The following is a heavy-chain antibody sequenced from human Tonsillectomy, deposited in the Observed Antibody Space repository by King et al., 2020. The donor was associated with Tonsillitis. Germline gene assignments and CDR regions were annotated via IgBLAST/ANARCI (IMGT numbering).Heavy chain of an antibody. J-gene: IGHJ6*02. CDR3: STVGSNDGRDI. CDR2: ISSSSSYI. CDR1: GFIFRSFD. D-gene: IGHD2-8*01. Sequence: VQLVESGGGLVKPGGSLRLSCAASGFIFRSFDMNWVRQAPGKGLEWVSSISSSSSYIYYADSVKGRFTISRDNAKNSLSQQMNSLRAEDKAVYYCSTVGSNDGRDIWGQGTTVPVTS. V-gene: IGHV3-21*01.